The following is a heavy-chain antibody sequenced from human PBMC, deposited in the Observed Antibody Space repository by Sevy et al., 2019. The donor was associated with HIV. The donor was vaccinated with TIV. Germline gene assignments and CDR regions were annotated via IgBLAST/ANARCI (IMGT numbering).Heavy chain of an antibody. J-gene: IGHJ3*02. D-gene: IGHD3-10*01. CDR1: GYTFTSYA. CDR2: INAGNGNT. Sequence: ASVKVSCKASGYTFTSYAMHWVRQAPGQRLEWMGWINAGNGNTKYSQKFLGRVTITRDTSASTAYMELRSLRSEDTAVYYCARDRGGGLWFGEHDAFDIWGQGTMVTVSS. CDR3: ARDRGGGLWFGEHDAFDI. V-gene: IGHV1-3*01.